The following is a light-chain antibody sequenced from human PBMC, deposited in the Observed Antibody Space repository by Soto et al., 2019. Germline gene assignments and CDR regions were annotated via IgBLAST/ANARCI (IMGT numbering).Light chain of an antibody. CDR1: QDIRND. J-gene: IGKJ3*01. Sequence: AIQMTQSPSSLSSSVGDRVTITCRASQDIRNDLGWYQHKPGKAPNLPIYNASSLQSGVPSRFNGSGSGTDFTLTISSLQPEDSATYYCLQDDSYPRTFGPGTKVDVK. V-gene: IGKV1-6*01. CDR2: NAS. CDR3: LQDDSYPRT.